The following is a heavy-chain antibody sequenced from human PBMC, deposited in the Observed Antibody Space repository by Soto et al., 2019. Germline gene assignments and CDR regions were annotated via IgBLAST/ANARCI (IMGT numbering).Heavy chain of an antibody. CDR1: GGTFSSYA. J-gene: IGHJ6*02. CDR3: ARDHLVQAGSYYYYYGMDV. V-gene: IGHV1-69*06. CDR2: IIPIFGTA. D-gene: IGHD2-8*02. Sequence: QVQLVQSGAEVKKPGSSVKVSCKASGGTFSSYAISWVRQAPGQGLEWMGGIIPIFGTANYAQKFQGRVTITADKSTSIAYMELSSLRSEDTAVYYCARDHLVQAGSYYYYYGMDVWGQGTTVTVSS.